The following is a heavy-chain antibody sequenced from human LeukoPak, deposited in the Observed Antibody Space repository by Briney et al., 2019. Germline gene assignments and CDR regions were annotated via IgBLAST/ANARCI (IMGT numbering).Heavy chain of an antibody. V-gene: IGHV4-59*01. CDR3: ARDNWNYGSSMGV. CDR2: IYYSGST. CDR1: GGSISSYY. Sequence: ASETLSLTCTVSGGSISSYYWSWIRQPPGKGLEWIGYIYYSGSTNYNPSLKGRVTISVDTSKNQFSLKLSSVTAADTAVYYCARDNWNYGSSMGVWGQGTTVTVSS. J-gene: IGHJ6*02. D-gene: IGHD1-7*01.